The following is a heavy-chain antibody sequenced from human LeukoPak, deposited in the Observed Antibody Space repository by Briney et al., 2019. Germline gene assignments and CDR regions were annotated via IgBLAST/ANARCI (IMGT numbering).Heavy chain of an antibody. CDR1: GYTFTGYY. D-gene: IGHD6-19*01. Sequence: ASVKVSCKASGYTFTGYYMHWVRQAPGQGLEWMGWINPNSGGTNYAQEFRGRVTMTRDTSITTAYMELSSLRSDDTAVYYCARALRWDSSSAFDIWGQGTMVTVSS. J-gene: IGHJ3*02. V-gene: IGHV1-2*02. CDR2: INPNSGGT. CDR3: ARALRWDSSSAFDI.